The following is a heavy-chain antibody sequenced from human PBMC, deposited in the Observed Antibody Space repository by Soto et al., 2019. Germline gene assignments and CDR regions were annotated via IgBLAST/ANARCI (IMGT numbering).Heavy chain of an antibody. V-gene: IGHV1-46*01. CDR1: GYTFTSYY. Sequence: ASVKVSCKASGYTFTSYYMHWVRQAPGQGLEWMGIINPSGGSTSYAQKFQGRVTMTRDTSTSTVYMELSSLRSEDTAVYYCARGSARSYSYGYSYYYGMDVWGQGTTVTVSS. CDR3: ARGSARSYSYGYSYYYGMDV. D-gene: IGHD5-18*01. CDR2: INPSGGST. J-gene: IGHJ6*02.